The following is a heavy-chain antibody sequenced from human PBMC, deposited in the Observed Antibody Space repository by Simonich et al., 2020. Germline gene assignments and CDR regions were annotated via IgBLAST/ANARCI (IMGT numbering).Heavy chain of an antibody. V-gene: IGHV1-2*06. CDR3: ARDTFLGYCSSTSCYDAFDI. Sequence: QVQLVQSGAEVKKPGASVKGSCKASGYTFTGYYLPWVRQAPGQGLEWMGRINPNSGGTNYAQKFQGRGTMTRDTSISTAYMELSRLRADDTAVYYGARDTFLGYCSSTSCYDAFDIWGQGTMVTVSS. CDR2: INPNSGGT. D-gene: IGHD2-2*01. J-gene: IGHJ3*02. CDR1: GYTFTGYY.